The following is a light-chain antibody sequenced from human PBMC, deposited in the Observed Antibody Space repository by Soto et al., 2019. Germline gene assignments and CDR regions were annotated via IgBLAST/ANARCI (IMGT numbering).Light chain of an antibody. CDR2: VAS. V-gene: IGKV3-20*01. J-gene: IGKJ1*01. CDR3: QQYNNVPET. CDR1: QSVSSSC. Sequence: EIQMTQSPCTLSASVGDRATLTCRASQSVSSSCLAWYQQKPGRAPRLLIYVASSMASGIPDRFSGSGSGTEFTLTISRLESEDFAVYYCQQYNNVPETFGQGTKVDIK.